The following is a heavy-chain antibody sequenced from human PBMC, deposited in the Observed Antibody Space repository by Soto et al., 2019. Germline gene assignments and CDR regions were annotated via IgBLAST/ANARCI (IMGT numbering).Heavy chain of an antibody. CDR2: IYYSGST. V-gene: IGHV4-39*01. CDR1: GGSISSSSYY. Sequence: SETLSLTCTVSGGSISSSSYYWGWIRQPPGKGLEWIGSIYYSGSTYYNPSLKSRVTISVDTSKNQFSLKLSSVTAADTAVYYCARSLRWRFDYWGQGTLVTVSS. D-gene: IGHD4-17*01. J-gene: IGHJ4*02. CDR3: ARSLRWRFDY.